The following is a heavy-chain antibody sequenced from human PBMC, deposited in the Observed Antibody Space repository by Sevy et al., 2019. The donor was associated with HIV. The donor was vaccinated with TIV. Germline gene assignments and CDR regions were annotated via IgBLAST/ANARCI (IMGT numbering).Heavy chain of an antibody. D-gene: IGHD2-21*01. V-gene: IGHV3-48*03. CDR3: ARDLPPSATVVPHFDC. J-gene: IGHJ4*02. CDR1: GFIFSSYE. CDR2: ISNSGDTI. Sequence: GGSLRLSCVASGFIFSSYEMNWVRQAPGKGLEWVSYISNSGDTISYSDSVRGRFTIFRDNARNSLYLQMNSLRAEDTAVYYCARDLPPSATVVPHFDCWGQGNLVTVSS.